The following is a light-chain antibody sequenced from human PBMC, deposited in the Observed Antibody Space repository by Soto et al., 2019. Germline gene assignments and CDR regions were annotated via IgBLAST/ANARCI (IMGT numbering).Light chain of an antibody. Sequence: DIVMTQSPATLSMSPGERTTLSCRASQTINNNLAWNQQKPGQAPRLLIYGASTRATGIPARFSGSGSGTEFTLTISRLQSEDLAVYYCQQYDKWQWTFVQGTKVYSK. CDR2: GAS. CDR3: QQYDKWQWT. V-gene: IGKV3-15*01. J-gene: IGKJ1*01. CDR1: QTINNN.